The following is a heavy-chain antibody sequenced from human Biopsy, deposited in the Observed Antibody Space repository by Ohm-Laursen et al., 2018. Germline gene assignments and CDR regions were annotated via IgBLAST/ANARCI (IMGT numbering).Heavy chain of an antibody. J-gene: IGHJ4*02. D-gene: IGHD4-17*01. V-gene: IGHV1-18*01. Sequence: ASVKVSCKVSGYTFVSYGITWVRQAPGHGLEWMGWISAYNGDTKHAQKVQGRVTLTTDTSTSTAYMELRSLKSDDTAVYYSARDHDTMNTGGGYWGQGTLVTVSS. CDR3: ARDHDTMNTGGGY. CDR2: ISAYNGDT. CDR1: GYTFVSYG.